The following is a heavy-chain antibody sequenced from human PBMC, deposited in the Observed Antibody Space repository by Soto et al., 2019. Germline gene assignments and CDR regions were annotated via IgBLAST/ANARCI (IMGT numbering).Heavy chain of an antibody. Sequence: RLSCSAAGFTFSSYGMHRVRQAPGKGLEWVAVIWYDGSNKYYADSVKGRFTISRDNSKNTLYLQMNSLRAEDTAVYYCARDLTPLAATPDDAFDIWGQGTMVPVSS. CDR1: GFTFSSYG. D-gene: IGHD2-15*01. CDR2: IWYDGSNK. V-gene: IGHV3-33*01. J-gene: IGHJ3*02. CDR3: ARDLTPLAATPDDAFDI.